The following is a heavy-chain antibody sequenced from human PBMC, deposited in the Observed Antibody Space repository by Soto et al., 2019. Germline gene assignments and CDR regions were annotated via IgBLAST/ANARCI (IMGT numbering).Heavy chain of an antibody. Sequence: SETLSLTCTVSGGSISPYHWSWIRQPPGKGLEWIGYISYSGHTYHNPSLKSRVTMSVDTSRNQLLLQLNSVTAADTAVYYCARESAGSGKNNWFDPWGQGTLVTVS. J-gene: IGHJ5*02. CDR2: ISYSGHT. CDR1: GGSISPYH. V-gene: IGHV4-59*01. D-gene: IGHD3-10*01. CDR3: ARESAGSGKNNWFDP.